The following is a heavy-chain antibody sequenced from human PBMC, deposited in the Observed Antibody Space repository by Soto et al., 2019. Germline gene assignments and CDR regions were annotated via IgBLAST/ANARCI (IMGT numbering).Heavy chain of an antibody. J-gene: IGHJ4*02. CDR2: IWYDGSNK. D-gene: IGHD3-10*01. V-gene: IGHV3-33*01. Sequence: SLRLSCAASGFTFSSYGMHWVRQAPGKGLEWVAVIWYDGSNKYYADSVKGRFTISRDNSKNTLYLQMNSLRAEDTAVYYCAREEITMVRGVTHWGQGTLVTVSS. CDR1: GFTFSSYG. CDR3: AREEITMVRGVTH.